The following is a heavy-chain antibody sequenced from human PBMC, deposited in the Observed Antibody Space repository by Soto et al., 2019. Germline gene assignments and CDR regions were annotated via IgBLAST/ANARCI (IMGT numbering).Heavy chain of an antibody. CDR2: ISSSSSTI. CDR3: AREADILNWFDP. CDR1: GFTFSSYS. J-gene: IGHJ5*02. V-gene: IGHV3-48*01. D-gene: IGHD3-9*01. Sequence: EVQLVESGGGLVQPGGSLRLSCAASGFTFSSYSMNWVRQAPGKGLEWVSYISSSSSTIYYADSVKGRFTISRDNAKNSLYLQMNSTRAEDTAVYCCAREADILNWFDPWGQGTLVTVSS.